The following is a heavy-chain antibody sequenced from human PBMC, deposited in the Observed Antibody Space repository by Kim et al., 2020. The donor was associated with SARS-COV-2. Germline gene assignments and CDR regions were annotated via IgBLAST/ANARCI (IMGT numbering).Heavy chain of an antibody. Sequence: GESLKISCKGSGYSFTSYWIGWVRQMPGKGLEWMGIIYPGDSDTRYSPSFQGQVTISAEKSVSTAYLQWGSLKASDTAIYYCARPGYGSVSTTYDYWGQGTLVTVSS. J-gene: IGHJ4*02. CDR3: ARPGYGSVSTTYDY. D-gene: IGHD3-10*01. CDR1: GYSFTSYW. CDR2: IYPGDSDT. V-gene: IGHV5-51*01.